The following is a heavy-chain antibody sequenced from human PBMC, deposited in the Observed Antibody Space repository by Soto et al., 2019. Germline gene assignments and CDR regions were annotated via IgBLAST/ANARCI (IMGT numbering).Heavy chain of an antibody. V-gene: IGHV1-18*01. Sequence: ASVKVSCKTSGYTFSNYGITWVRQAPGQPLEWLGWISLYSDGTNYAQKFQGRVSMTTDTSTTTAYMELRSLRSDDTAVYYCARVVPGAEAWFGPWGQGTPGHRL. J-gene: IGHJ5*02. CDR3: ARVVPGAEAWFGP. CDR2: ISLYSDGT. CDR1: GYTFSNYG. D-gene: IGHD2-2*01.